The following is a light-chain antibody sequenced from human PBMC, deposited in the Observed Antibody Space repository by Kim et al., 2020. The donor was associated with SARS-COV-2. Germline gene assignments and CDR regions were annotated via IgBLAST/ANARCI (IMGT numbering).Light chain of an antibody. CDR2: DGT. CDR1: RIDVGAYNS. J-gene: IGLJ1*01. Sequence: GHSITSSCAGNRIDVGAYNSVSWYLQHPGAAPKLILYDGTERASGVSSRFSGSQSGNTASLTISGLRAEDETDYYCSSHTTSSTYVFGSGTKVTVL. CDR3: SSHTTSSTYV. V-gene: IGLV2-14*03.